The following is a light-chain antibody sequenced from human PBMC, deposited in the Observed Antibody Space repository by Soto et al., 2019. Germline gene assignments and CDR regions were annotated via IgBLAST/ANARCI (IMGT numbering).Light chain of an antibody. CDR3: SSYAGSNNVV. Sequence: QSALTQPPSASGSPGQSVTISCTGTSSDIGTYNYVSWYRQHPGKAPKVMIYEVSKRPSGVPDRFSGSKSGNTASLTVSGLQAEDEADYYCSSYAGSNNVVFGGGTKLTVL. CDR1: SSDIGTYNY. CDR2: EVS. J-gene: IGLJ2*01. V-gene: IGLV2-8*01.